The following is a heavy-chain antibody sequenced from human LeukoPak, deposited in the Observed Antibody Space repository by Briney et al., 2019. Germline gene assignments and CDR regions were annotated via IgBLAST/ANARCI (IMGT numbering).Heavy chain of an antibody. J-gene: IGHJ4*02. CDR2: IYYSGST. CDR3: ARVGELVDD. V-gene: IGHV4-59*01. CDR1: XGSISSYY. Sequence: PSEXLSXXXXXXXGSISSYYWSWIRQPPGKGLEWIGYIYYSGSTNYNPSLKSRVTISVDTSKNQFSLKLSSVTAADTAVYYCARVGELVDDWGQGTLVTVSS. D-gene: IGHD6-13*01.